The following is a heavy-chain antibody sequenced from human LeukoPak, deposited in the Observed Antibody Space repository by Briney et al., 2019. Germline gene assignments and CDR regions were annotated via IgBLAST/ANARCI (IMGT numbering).Heavy chain of an antibody. V-gene: IGHV3-7*01. D-gene: IGHD7-27*01. CDR3: ARHINWGFDY. CDR1: GFTFSNFW. Sequence: PGGSLRLSCAPSGFTFSNFWMSWVRQAPGKGLEWVANIKPDGSEKYYADSVKGRFTISRDNAKSSLYLQMNSLRAEDTAVYYCARHINWGFDYWGQGTPVTVSS. J-gene: IGHJ4*02. CDR2: IKPDGSEK.